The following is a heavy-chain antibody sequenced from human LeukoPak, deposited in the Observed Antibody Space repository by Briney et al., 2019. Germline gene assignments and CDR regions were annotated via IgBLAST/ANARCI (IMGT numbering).Heavy chain of an antibody. Sequence: PSQTLSPTCIVSSGSINSDGYYWSWIRQPAGKGLEWIGRVYSSGSANYSPSLNNRVSISIDTSKNQFSLRLNSVTAADTAVYYCARVYRRNGLNFDGFDIWGQGTMVTVS. CDR2: VYSSGSA. CDR3: ARVYRRNGLNFDGFDI. V-gene: IGHV4-61*02. J-gene: IGHJ3*02. CDR1: SGSINSDGYY. D-gene: IGHD5-24*01.